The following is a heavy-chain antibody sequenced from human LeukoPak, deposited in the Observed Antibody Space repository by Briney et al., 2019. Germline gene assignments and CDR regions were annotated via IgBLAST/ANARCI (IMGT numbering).Heavy chain of an antibody. CDR3: NVDLSDSSAWSFVY. CDR2: FRTESVGDPT. D-gene: IGHD3-22*01. J-gene: IGHJ4*02. V-gene: IGHV3-15*01. Sequence: GGSLRLSCAASGFTFSDSWLSWVRRAPGRGVEWIGRFRTESVGDPTNYPGPVKGRFTISRDHSKNTLYLQMNSLRTEDTAVYSCNVDLSDSSAWSFVYWGEGTLVSVSS. CDR1: GFTFSDSW.